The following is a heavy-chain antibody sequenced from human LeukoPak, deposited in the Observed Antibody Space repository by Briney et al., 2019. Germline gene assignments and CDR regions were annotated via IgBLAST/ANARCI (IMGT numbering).Heavy chain of an antibody. Sequence: GGSLRLSCAASGFTFSDYYMSWIRQAPGKGLEWVSYISSSGSTIYYADSVRGRFIISRDNAKNSLYLQMNSLRAEDTAVYYCAGGRGDYHGYFQHWGQGTLVTVSS. D-gene: IGHD4-17*01. CDR2: ISSSGSTI. CDR3: AGGRGDYHGYFQH. V-gene: IGHV3-11*04. CDR1: GFTFSDYY. J-gene: IGHJ1*01.